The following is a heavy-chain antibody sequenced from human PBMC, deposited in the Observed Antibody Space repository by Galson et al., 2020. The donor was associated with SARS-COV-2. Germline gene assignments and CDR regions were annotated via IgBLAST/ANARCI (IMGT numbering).Heavy chain of an antibody. J-gene: IGHJ4*02. CDR3: ASGYYYDSSGYYYALAF. Sequence: GGSLRLSCAASGFTFSSYSMNWVRQAPGKGLEWVSYISSSSSTIYYADSVKGRFTISRDNAKNSLYLQMNSLRAEDTAVYYCASGYYYDSSGYYYALAFWGQGTLVTVSS. CDR2: ISSSSSTI. V-gene: IGHV3-48*01. D-gene: IGHD3-22*01. CDR1: GFTFSSYS.